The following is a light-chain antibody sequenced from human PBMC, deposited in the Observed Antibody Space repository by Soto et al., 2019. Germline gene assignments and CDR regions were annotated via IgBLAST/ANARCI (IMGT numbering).Light chain of an antibody. V-gene: IGLV2-8*01. CDR3: SSYAGSNNWV. Sequence: QSALTQPPSASGSPGQSVTISCTGTSSDVGGYNYVSWYQQHPGKAPKLMISEVTKRPSGVPDRFSGSKSGNTASQTVSGLQAEDEADYYCSSYAGSNNWVFGGGTKLTVL. CDR1: SSDVGGYNY. J-gene: IGLJ3*02. CDR2: EVT.